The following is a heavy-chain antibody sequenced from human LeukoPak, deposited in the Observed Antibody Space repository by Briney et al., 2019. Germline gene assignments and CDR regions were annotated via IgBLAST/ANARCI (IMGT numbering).Heavy chain of an antibody. D-gene: IGHD4-17*01. CDR1: GGSISSSSYY. CDR2: IYYSGST. CDR3: ARVTNGDYARPDY. Sequence: SETLSLTCTVSGGSISSSSYYWGWIRQPPGKGLEWIGYIYYSGSTNYNPSLKSRVTISVDTFKNQFSLKLSSVTAADTAVYYCARVTNGDYARPDYWGQGTLVTVSS. V-gene: IGHV4-61*05. J-gene: IGHJ4*02.